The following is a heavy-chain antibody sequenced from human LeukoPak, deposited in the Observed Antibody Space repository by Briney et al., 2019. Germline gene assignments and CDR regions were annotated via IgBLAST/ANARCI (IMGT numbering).Heavy chain of an antibody. CDR3: ASGKGHDFWSGYLSWFDP. CDR1: GLTFSSYS. J-gene: IGHJ5*02. CDR2: ISSSSSTI. D-gene: IGHD3-3*01. Sequence: GGSLRLSCAASGLTFSSYSMNWVRQAPGKGLEWISYISSSSSTIYYADSVKGRFTISRDNAENSLYLQMNSLRAEDTAVYYCASGKGHDFWSGYLSWFDPWGQGTLVTVSS. V-gene: IGHV3-48*04.